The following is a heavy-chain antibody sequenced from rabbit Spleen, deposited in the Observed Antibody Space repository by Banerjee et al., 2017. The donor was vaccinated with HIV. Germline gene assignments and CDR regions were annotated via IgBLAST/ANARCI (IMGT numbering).Heavy chain of an antibody. CDR2: IEPIFGIT. J-gene: IGHJ4*01. V-gene: IGHV1S47*01. CDR3: VRDQARMLDL. Sequence: QEQLVESGGGLVQPGGSLKLSCKASGFDFSRYGVSWVRQAPGKGLEWIGYIEPIFGITYYASWVNGRFSISRENAQNTVFLQMTSLTAADTATYFCVRDQARMLDLWGPGTLVTVS. CDR1: GFDFSRYG.